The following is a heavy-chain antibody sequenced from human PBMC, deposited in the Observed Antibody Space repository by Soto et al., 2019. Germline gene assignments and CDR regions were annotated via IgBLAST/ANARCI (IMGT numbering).Heavy chain of an antibody. V-gene: IGHV4-59*01. D-gene: IGHD7-27*01. CDR3: ARDHDFSRGHSDPLGGYYGPDV. CDR1: GGSISSYY. CDR2: IYYSGST. J-gene: IGHJ6*02. Sequence: SEILSLTCTVSGGSISSYYWSWIRQPPGKGLEWIGYIYYSGSTNYNPSLKSRVTISVDTSKNQFSLKLSSVTAADTAVYYCARDHDFSRGHSDPLGGYYGPDVWRQGITDPLS.